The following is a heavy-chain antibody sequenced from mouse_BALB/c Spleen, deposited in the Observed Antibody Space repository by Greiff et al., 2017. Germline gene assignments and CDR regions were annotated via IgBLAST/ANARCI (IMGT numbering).Heavy chain of an antibody. CDR3: ARDQRYYAMDY. J-gene: IGHJ4*01. V-gene: IGHV2-9*02. CDR2: IWAGGST. Sequence: VKLQESGPGLVAPSQSLSITCTVSGFSLTSYGVHWVRQPPGKGLEWLGVIWAGGSTNYNSALMSRLSISKDNSKSQVFLKMNSLQTDDTAMYYCARDQRYYAMDYWGQGTSVTVSS. CDR1: GFSLTSYG.